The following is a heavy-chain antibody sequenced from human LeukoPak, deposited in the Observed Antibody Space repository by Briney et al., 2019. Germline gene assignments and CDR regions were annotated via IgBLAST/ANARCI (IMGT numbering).Heavy chain of an antibody. CDR2: ISSSSGNI. V-gene: IGHV3-48*04. Sequence: GGSLRLSCAASGFNFSPYSMNWVRQAPGKGLEWVSYISSSSGNIYYADSVKGRFTISRDNAKNTLYLQMNSLRTDDTAVYYCAALGSSAAAAGSLSWGQGTLVTVSS. CDR3: AALGSSAAAAGSLS. CDR1: GFNFSPYS. D-gene: IGHD6-13*01. J-gene: IGHJ4*02.